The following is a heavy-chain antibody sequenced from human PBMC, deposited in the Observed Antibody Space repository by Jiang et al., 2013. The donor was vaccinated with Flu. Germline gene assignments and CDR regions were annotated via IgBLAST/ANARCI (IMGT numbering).Heavy chain of an antibody. CDR2: FDPEDGET. J-gene: IGHJ3*02. Sequence: SGAEVKKPGASVKVSCKVSGYTLTELSMHWVRQAPGKGLEWMGGFDPEDGETIYAQKFQGRVTMTEDTSTDTAYMELSSLRSEDTAVYYCATDSPSAGYSSGRPAFDIWGQGTMVTVSS. CDR1: GYTLTELS. D-gene: IGHD6-19*01. CDR3: ATDSPSAGYSSGRPAFDI. V-gene: IGHV1-24*01.